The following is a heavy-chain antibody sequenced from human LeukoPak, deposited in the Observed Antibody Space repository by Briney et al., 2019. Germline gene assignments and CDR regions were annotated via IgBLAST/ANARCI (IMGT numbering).Heavy chain of an antibody. D-gene: IGHD1-1*01. CDR1: GYTFIDYY. J-gene: IGHJ5*01. V-gene: IGHV1-2*02. CDR3: ARAIAYVRLERQFSRFVS. CDR2: INPNSGGT. Sequence: ASVKVSCKASGYTFIDYYMFWVRQAPGQGPEWMGWINPNSGGTNYAQKFQGRVTMTRDTSISTAYMELTSLKSDDTAIYYCARAIAYVRLERQFSRFVSWGQGTLVIVSS.